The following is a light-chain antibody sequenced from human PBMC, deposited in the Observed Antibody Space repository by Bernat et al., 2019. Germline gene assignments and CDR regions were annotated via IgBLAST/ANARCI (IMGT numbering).Light chain of an antibody. CDR3: LQGIHSPWT. J-gene: IGKJ1*01. CDR2: KVS. CDR1: QSLVSSDGNNY. Sequence: VVMTQSPLSLPVTLGQPASISCRSSQSLVSSDGNNYLSWFHQRPGQSPRRLIYKVSDRDSGVPDRISGSGSGTGFTLKISRMEAEDVGVYYCLQGIHSPWTFGQGTKVEI. V-gene: IGKV2-30*01.